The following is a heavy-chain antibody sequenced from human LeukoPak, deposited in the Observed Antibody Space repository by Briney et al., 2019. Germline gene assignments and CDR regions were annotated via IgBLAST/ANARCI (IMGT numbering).Heavy chain of an antibody. Sequence: GGSLRLSCAASGFTFSSYSMNWVRQAPGKGLEWVSSISSSSSYIYYADSVKGRFTISRDNAKNSLYLQMNILRAEDTAVYYSASIVATITDAFDIWGQGTMVTDSS. CDR3: ASIVATITDAFDI. J-gene: IGHJ3*02. CDR2: ISSSSSYI. D-gene: IGHD5-12*01. V-gene: IGHV3-21*01. CDR1: GFTFSSYS.